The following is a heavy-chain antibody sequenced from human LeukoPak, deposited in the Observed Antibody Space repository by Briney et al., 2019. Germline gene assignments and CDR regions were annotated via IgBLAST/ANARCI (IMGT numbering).Heavy chain of an antibody. Sequence: KTSETLSLTCAVSGGSISSGGYSWSWIRQPPGKGLEWIGYIYHSGSTYYNPSLKSRVTISVGRSKNQFSLKLSSVTAADTAVYYCARDTDDSSGYYHVYWGQGTLVTVSS. CDR3: ARDTDDSSGYYHVY. CDR1: GGSISSGGYS. CDR2: IYHSGST. V-gene: IGHV4-30-2*01. J-gene: IGHJ4*02. D-gene: IGHD3-22*01.